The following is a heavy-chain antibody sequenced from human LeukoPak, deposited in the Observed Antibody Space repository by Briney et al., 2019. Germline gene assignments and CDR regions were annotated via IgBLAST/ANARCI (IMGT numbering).Heavy chain of an antibody. J-gene: IGHJ4*02. CDR3: ARDKDSSGYFADY. Sequence: PGRSLRLSCAASGFTFSSYGMHWVRQAPGKGLEWVAVIWYDGSNKYYAGSVKGRFTISRDNSKNTLYLQMNSLRAEDTAVYYCARDKDSSGYFADYWGQGTLVTVSS. V-gene: IGHV3-33*01. CDR1: GFTFSSYG. CDR2: IWYDGSNK. D-gene: IGHD3-22*01.